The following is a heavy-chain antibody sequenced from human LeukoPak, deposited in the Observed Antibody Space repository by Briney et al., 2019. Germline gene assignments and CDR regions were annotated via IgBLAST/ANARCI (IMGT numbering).Heavy chain of an antibody. D-gene: IGHD1-26*01. V-gene: IGHV3-33*06. J-gene: IGHJ4*02. CDR1: GFTFSSYG. Sequence: GGSPRLSCAASGFTFSSYGMHWVRQAPGKGLEWVAVIWYDGSNKYYADSVKGRFTISRDNSKNTLYLQMNSLRAEDTAVYYCAKVKDGIVGAFDYWGQGTLVTVSS. CDR2: IWYDGSNK. CDR3: AKVKDGIVGAFDY.